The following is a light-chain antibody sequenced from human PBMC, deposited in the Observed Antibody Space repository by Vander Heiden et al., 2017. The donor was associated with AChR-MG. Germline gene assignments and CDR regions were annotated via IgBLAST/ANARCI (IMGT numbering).Light chain of an antibody. CDR3: AAWDDSLSGVV. CDR2: SNN. CDR1: SSNIGSNY. V-gene: IGLV1-47*02. Sequence: QSVLTQPPSASGTPGQRVTISCSGSSSNIGSNYVYWYQQRPGTAPKLLILSNNQRPSGVPDRFAGSKSGTSDSLAISGLRSEDEADDDCAAWDDSLSGVVFGGGTKLTVL. J-gene: IGLJ3*02.